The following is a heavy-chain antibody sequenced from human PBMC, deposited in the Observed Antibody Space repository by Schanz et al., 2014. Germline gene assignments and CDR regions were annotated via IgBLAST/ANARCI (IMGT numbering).Heavy chain of an antibody. CDR1: GFTVNTNY. V-gene: IGHV3-53*01. CDR3: AKEFSSSWWYGMDV. D-gene: IGHD6-13*01. CDR2: MYINSGST. J-gene: IGHJ6*02. Sequence: EVQLVESGGGLVKPGGSLRLSCAVSGFTVNTNYMSWVRQAPGKGLEWISSMYINSGSTQYADSVKGRFIISRDNSKNTLYLRMNSLRAEDTAVYYCAKEFSSSWWYGMDVWGQGTTVAVSS.